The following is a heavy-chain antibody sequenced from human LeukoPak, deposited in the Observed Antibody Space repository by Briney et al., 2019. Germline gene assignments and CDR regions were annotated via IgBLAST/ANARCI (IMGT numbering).Heavy chain of an antibody. CDR3: ARDRVAVVRGVSAFDY. J-gene: IGHJ4*02. Sequence: GGSLRLSCAASGFTFSSYWMSWVRQAPGKGLEWVANIKQDGSEKYYVDSVKGRFTISRDNAKNSLYLQMNSLRAEDTAVYYCARDRVAVVRGVSAFDYWGQGTLVTVSS. CDR1: GFTFSSYW. D-gene: IGHD3-10*01. V-gene: IGHV3-7*01. CDR2: IKQDGSEK.